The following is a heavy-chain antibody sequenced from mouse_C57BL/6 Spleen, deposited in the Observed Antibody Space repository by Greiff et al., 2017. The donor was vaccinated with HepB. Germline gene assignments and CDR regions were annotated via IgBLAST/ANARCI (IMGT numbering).Heavy chain of an antibody. V-gene: IGHV5-4*01. J-gene: IGHJ2*01. CDR2: ISDGGSYT. Sequence: DVMLVESGGGLVKPGGSLKLSCAASGFTFSSYAMSWVRQTPEKRLEWVATISDGGSYTYYPDNVKGRFTISRDNAKNNLYLQMSHLKSEDTAMYYCAREGANWAFDYWGQGTTLTVSS. CDR3: AREGANWAFDY. D-gene: IGHD4-1*01. CDR1: GFTFSSYA.